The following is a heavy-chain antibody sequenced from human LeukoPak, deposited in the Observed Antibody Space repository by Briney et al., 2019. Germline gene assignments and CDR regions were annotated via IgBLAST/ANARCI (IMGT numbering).Heavy chain of an antibody. CDR3: ARVGYSSGWYGWFDP. J-gene: IGHJ5*02. V-gene: IGHV3-74*01. D-gene: IGHD6-19*01. Sequence: GGSLRLSCAASGFTLSSYWMHWVRQAPGKGLVWVSRIHSDGSSTTYADSVKGRFTISRDNAKNSLFLQMNSLRAEDTAVYYCARVGYSSGWYGWFDPWGQGTLVTVSS. CDR2: IHSDGSST. CDR1: GFTLSSYW.